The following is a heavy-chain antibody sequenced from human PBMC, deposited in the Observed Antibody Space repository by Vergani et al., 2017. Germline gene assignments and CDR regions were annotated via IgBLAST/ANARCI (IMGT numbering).Heavy chain of an antibody. D-gene: IGHD4-11*01. CDR1: GYTFTSYY. Sequence: QVQLVQSGAEVKKPGASVKVSCKASGYTFTSYYMHWVRQAPGQGLEWMGRIIPIFGTANYAQKFQGRVTITADESTSTAYMELSSLRSEDTAVYYCASYYSNYDGTIDPWGQGTLVTVSS. J-gene: IGHJ5*02. CDR2: IIPIFGTA. V-gene: IGHV1-69*18. CDR3: ASYYSNYDGTIDP.